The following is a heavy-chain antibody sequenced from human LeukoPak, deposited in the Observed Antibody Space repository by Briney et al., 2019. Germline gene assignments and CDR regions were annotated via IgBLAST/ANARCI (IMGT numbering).Heavy chain of an antibody. J-gene: IGHJ4*02. CDR1: GGSFSGYY. Sequence: SETLSLTCAVYGGSFSGYYWSWIRQPPGKGLEWIGEINHSGSTNYNPSLKSRVTISVDTSKNQFSLKLSSVTAADTAVYYCARSTTQYYYGSGSYYSSYFDYWGQGTLVTVSS. CDR2: INHSGST. CDR3: ARSTTQYYYGSGSYYSSYFDY. D-gene: IGHD3-10*01. V-gene: IGHV4-34*01.